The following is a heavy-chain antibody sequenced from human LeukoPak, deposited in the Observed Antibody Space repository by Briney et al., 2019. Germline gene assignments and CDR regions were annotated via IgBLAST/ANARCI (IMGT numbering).Heavy chain of an antibody. D-gene: IGHD3-22*01. Sequence: ASVKVSCKASGYTFTSYGISWVRQAPGQGLEWMGWISAYNGNTNYAQKLQGRVTMTTDTSTSTAYMELRGLRSDDTAVYYCARVEQVWYDSSGYYNAYWGQGTLVTVSS. V-gene: IGHV1-18*01. CDR1: GYTFTSYG. CDR2: ISAYNGNT. J-gene: IGHJ4*02. CDR3: ARVEQVWYDSSGYYNAY.